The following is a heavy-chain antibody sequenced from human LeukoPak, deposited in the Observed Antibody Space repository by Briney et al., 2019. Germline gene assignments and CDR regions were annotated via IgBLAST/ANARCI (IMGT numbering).Heavy chain of an antibody. J-gene: IGHJ4*02. CDR1: GYTFTNYG. CDR3: GRSFGNYCGSGTPPLYFDY. D-gene: IGHD3-10*01. Sequence: GASVKVSCKASGYTFTNYGISWVRQAPGQGLEWMGWISAYNGNTNYPQKFQARVTMTTDTSTSIAYMELRSLRYDDTAVYFCGRSFGNYCGSGTPPLYFDYWGQGTLVTVSS. CDR2: ISAYNGNT. V-gene: IGHV1-18*01.